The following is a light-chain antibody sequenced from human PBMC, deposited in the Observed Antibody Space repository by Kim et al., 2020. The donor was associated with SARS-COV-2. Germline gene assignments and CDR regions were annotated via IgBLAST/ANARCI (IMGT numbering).Light chain of an antibody. V-gene: IGLV2-14*03. CDR3: TSYRSDSTVV. J-gene: IGLJ3*02. CDR2: DVN. CDR1: SSEVGCNKY. Sequence: GKSITITRNGNSSEVGCNKYVSWYQQHPGKAPKIMIYDVNNRPAGVSNRFSGSKSGNTASLTISGLRAEDEADYYCTSYRSDSTVVFGGGTQLTVL.